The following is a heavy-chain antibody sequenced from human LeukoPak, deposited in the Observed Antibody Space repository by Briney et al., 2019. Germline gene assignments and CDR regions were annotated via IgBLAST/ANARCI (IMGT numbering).Heavy chain of an antibody. CDR3: ARYCSGARCYSGVVY. CDR2: ISSNGGST. Sequence: GGSLRLSCAASGFTFGSYMMTWVRQAPGRGLEWVSTISSNGGSTYYADSVKGRVTISRDNSKNTLYLQMRSLRAEETAVYYCARYCSGARCYSGVVYWGQGTLVPVSS. CDR1: GFTFGSYM. J-gene: IGHJ4*02. D-gene: IGHD2-15*01. V-gene: IGHV3-23*01.